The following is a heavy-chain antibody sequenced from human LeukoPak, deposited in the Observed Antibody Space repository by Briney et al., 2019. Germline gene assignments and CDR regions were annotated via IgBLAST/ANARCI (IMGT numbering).Heavy chain of an antibody. CDR1: GGSISSYY. CDR3: ARGVSDYDILTGYLNNWFDP. Sequence: PSETLSLTCTVSGGSISSYYWSWIRQPPGKGLEWIGYIYYSGSTNYNPSLKSRVTISVDTSKNQFSLKLSSVTAADTAVYYCARGVSDYDILTGYLNNWFDPWGQGTLVTVSS. J-gene: IGHJ5*02. CDR2: IYYSGST. V-gene: IGHV4-59*01. D-gene: IGHD3-9*01.